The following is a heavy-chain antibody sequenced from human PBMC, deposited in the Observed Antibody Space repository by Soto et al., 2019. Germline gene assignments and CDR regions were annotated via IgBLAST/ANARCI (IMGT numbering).Heavy chain of an antibody. CDR3: ARAHSGYDSGY. D-gene: IGHD5-12*01. Sequence: QVQLVQSGAEVKKPGSSVKVSCKASGGTFSSYTISWVRQAPGQGLEWMGRIIPILGIANYAQKFQGRVTFTAXKSTSTAYMELSSLRSEDTAVYYCARAHSGYDSGYWGQGTLVTVSS. CDR1: GGTFSSYT. J-gene: IGHJ4*02. V-gene: IGHV1-69*02. CDR2: IIPILGIA.